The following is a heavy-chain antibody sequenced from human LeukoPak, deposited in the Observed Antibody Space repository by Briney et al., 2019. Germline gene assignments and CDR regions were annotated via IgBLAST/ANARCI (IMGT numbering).Heavy chain of an antibody. CDR3: AAGWYGGPYDY. CDR1: GYRFTNYW. CDR2: IYPGDPDT. J-gene: IGHJ4*02. V-gene: IGHV5-51*01. Sequence: GESLKISCQGSGYRFTNYWIGWVRQMPGKGPEWMAIIYPGDPDTRYSPSFQGRVTISADKSISTAYLQWSSLKASDTAMYYCAAGWYGGPYDYWGQGILVTVSS. D-gene: IGHD6-19*01.